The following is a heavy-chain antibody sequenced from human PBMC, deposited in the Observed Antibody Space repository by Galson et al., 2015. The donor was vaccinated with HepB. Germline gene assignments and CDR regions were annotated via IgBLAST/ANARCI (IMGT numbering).Heavy chain of an antibody. J-gene: IGHJ4*02. CDR1: GFIFSIYD. CDR2: ISDDGSNK. D-gene: IGHD1-14*01. CDR3: AKATGSYADKGMGY. Sequence: SLRLSCAASGFIFSIYDMHWVRQAPGKGLEWVAAISDDGSNKYYADSVKGRFTISRDNSKNTLYLRMNSLRTEDTAVYYCAKATGSYADKGMGYWGQGTLVTVSS. V-gene: IGHV3-30*18.